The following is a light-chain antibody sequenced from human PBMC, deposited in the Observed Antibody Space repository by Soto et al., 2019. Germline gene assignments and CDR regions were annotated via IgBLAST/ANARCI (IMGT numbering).Light chain of an antibody. CDR3: SSYTSSSTRV. CDR2: EVS. J-gene: IGLJ2*01. CDR1: SSDVGGYNY. V-gene: IGLV2-14*01. Sequence: QSALTQPASVSGSPGQSITISCTGTSSDVGGYNYVSWYQQHPDKAPKLMIYEVSNRPSGVSNLFSGSKSGNAASLTISGLQAEDEADYYCSSYTSSSTRVFGGGTQLTVL.